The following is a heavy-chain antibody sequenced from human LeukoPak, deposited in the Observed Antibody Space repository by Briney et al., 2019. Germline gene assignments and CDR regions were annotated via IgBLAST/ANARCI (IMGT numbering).Heavy chain of an antibody. J-gene: IGHJ3*02. CDR3: ARVEWGGAYDI. V-gene: IGHV4-59*01. D-gene: IGHD1-26*01. Sequence: PSETLSLTCTVSGDSISSDHWSWIRQPPGKGLEWIGYIYYSGSTNYNPSLKSRVTISVDTSKNQFSLKLRSVTAADTAGYYCARVEWGGAYDIWGQGTMVTVSS. CDR2: IYYSGST. CDR1: GDSISSDH.